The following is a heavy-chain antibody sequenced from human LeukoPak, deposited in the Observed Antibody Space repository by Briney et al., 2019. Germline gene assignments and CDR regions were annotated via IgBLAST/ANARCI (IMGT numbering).Heavy chain of an antibody. D-gene: IGHD2-15*01. CDR1: GYAFTNYY. Sequence: ASVKVSCKASGYAFTNYYMHWIRQAPGQGLEWMGLINPSGGSRNYAQKFQGRVTMTRDTSTSTVYMELSSLRSEDTAIYYCARDWSYCSGGSCHSRFWFDPWGQGTLVTVSS. J-gene: IGHJ5*02. V-gene: IGHV1-46*01. CDR2: INPSGGSR. CDR3: ARDWSYCSGGSCHSRFWFDP.